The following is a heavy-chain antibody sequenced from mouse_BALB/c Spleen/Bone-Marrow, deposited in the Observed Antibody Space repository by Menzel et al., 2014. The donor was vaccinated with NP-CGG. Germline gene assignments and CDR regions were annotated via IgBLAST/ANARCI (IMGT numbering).Heavy chain of an antibody. CDR2: FLPGTGGS. CDR1: GYTFSSYW. J-gene: IGHJ3*01. Sequence: VQLQQSGAELMKPGASVKISCKATGYTFSSYWMEWVKQRPGHGLEWIGEFLPGTGGSNYNEKFKGKATFTADTSSNTAYMQLSSLTSEDSAVYYCARDYYGYDVGFVYWGQATLVTVSS. D-gene: IGHD2-2*01. CDR3: ARDYYGYDVGFVY. V-gene: IGHV1-9*01.